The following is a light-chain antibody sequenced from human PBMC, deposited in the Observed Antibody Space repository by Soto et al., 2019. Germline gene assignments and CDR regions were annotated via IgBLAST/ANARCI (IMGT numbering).Light chain of an antibody. V-gene: IGLV2-14*03. CDR2: DVS. J-gene: IGLJ1*01. CDR3: SSYTRSDTYV. CDR1: SSDIGAYNF. Sequence: QSVLTQPASVSGSPGQSIAISCTGTSSDIGAYNFVSWYQQHPGKAPKLMIYDVSNRPSGVSDRFSGSKSGTTASLTISGLQAEDEDDYYCSSYTRSDTYVFGSGTKLTVL.